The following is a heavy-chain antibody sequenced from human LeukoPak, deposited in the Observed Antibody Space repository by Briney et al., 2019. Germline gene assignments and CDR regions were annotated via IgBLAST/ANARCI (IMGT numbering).Heavy chain of an antibody. Sequence: GASVKVSCKASVYIFTSYGIIWVRQAPGQGLQWMGWIGAHNGNTKYAQKLQGRFTMTTDTSTSTVYMELRSLRSDNTAVYYCPRAQTTLLLDYWGQGTLVTVSS. CDR1: VYIFTSYG. CDR2: IGAHNGNT. J-gene: IGHJ4*02. V-gene: IGHV1-18*01. D-gene: IGHD4-11*01. CDR3: PRAQTTLLLDY.